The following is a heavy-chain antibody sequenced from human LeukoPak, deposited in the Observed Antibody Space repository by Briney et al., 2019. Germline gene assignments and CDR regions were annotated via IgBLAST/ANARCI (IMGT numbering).Heavy chain of an antibody. CDR2: INSDGKTT. Sequence: GGSLRLSCAASGFTFSNSWMHWVRQAPGKGLVWVSRINSDGKTTSYADSVKGRFTISRDNAENTLFLQMNSLYAEDTAVYYCASFGSGSNLDAFDIWGQGTMVTVST. J-gene: IGHJ3*02. CDR1: GFTFSNSW. CDR3: ASFGSGSNLDAFDI. V-gene: IGHV3-74*01. D-gene: IGHD3-10*01.